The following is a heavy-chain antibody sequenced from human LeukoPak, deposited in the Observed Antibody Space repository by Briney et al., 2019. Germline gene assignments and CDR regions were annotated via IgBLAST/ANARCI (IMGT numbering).Heavy chain of an antibody. CDR1: GYTFTSYG. CDR3: ARDWPHYDFWSGSYYYYYYMDV. J-gene: IGHJ6*03. Sequence: ASVKVSCKASGYTFTSYGISWVRQAPGQGLEWMGWISAYNGNTNYAQKLQGRVTMTTDTSTSTAYMELRSLRSDDTAVYYCARDWPHYDFWSGSYYYYYYMDVWGKGTTVTVSS. V-gene: IGHV1-18*01. CDR2: ISAYNGNT. D-gene: IGHD3-3*01.